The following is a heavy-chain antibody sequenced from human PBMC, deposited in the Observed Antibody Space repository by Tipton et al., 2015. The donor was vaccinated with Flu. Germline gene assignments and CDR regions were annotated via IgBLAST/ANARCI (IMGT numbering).Heavy chain of an antibody. D-gene: IGHD6-19*01. CDR2: IYTSGIT. V-gene: IGHV4-4*07. CDR3: ARLYKSGGT. J-gene: IGHJ4*02. Sequence: TLSLTCTVSGGSFSDSYWSWIRQPAGKGLEWIGRIYTSGITNYNPSLKSRVIMSVDTSKNQFSLNLSSVTAADTAVYYGARLYKSGGTWGQGTQVTVSS. CDR1: GGSFSDSY.